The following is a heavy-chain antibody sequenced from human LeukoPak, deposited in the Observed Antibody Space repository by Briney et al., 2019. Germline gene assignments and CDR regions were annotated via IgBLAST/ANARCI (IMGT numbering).Heavy chain of an antibody. CDR1: GFTFSSYW. Sequence: GGSLRLSCAASGFTFSSYWMHWVRQAPGKGLVWVSRINSDGGSTSYADSVKGRFTISRDNAKNTLYLQMNSLRAEDTAVYYCASLDSSGYYYFDYWGQGTLVTVSS. CDR3: ASLDSSGYYYFDY. J-gene: IGHJ4*02. V-gene: IGHV3-74*01. CDR2: INSDGGST. D-gene: IGHD3-22*01.